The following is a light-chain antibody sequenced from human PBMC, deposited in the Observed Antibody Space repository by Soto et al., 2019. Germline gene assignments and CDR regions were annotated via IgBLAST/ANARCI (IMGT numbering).Light chain of an antibody. CDR3: SSYAVNNKVI. CDR2: DVY. Sequence: QSALTQPPSASGSLGQSVTISCTGTRSDIGGYNYVSWYLQYPGKAPKLMIYDVYKRPSGVPDRFSGSKSGNTASLTVSGLQAEDEADYYCSSYAVNNKVIFGGGTKLPVL. J-gene: IGLJ2*01. V-gene: IGLV2-8*01. CDR1: RSDIGGYNY.